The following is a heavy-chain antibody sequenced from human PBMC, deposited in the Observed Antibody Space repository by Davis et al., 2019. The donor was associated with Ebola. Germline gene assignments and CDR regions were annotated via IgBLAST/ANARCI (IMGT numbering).Heavy chain of an antibody. J-gene: IGHJ6*02. Sequence: GGSLRLSCAASGLTFSDNYMTWIRQAPGKGLEWVAYISYSGATIYYADSVKGRFTISRDNAKNSLHLQMNSLRAEDTAVYYCARPYPSFYYGMDVWGQGTTVTVSS. CDR2: ISYSGATI. CDR3: ARPYPSFYYGMDV. CDR1: GLTFSDNY. V-gene: IGHV3-11*01.